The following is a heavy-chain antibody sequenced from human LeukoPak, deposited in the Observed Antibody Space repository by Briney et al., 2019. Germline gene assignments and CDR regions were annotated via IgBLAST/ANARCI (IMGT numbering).Heavy chain of an antibody. CDR3: ARGYCSGGSCYSYWFDP. J-gene: IGHJ5*02. V-gene: IGHV4-59*01. Sequence: SETLSLTCTVSGGSISSYYWSWIRQPPGTGLEWIGYIYYSGSTNYNPSLKSRVTISVDTSKNQFSLKLSSVTAADTAVYYCARGYCSGGSCYSYWFDPWGQGTLVTVSS. D-gene: IGHD2-15*01. CDR2: IYYSGST. CDR1: GGSISSYY.